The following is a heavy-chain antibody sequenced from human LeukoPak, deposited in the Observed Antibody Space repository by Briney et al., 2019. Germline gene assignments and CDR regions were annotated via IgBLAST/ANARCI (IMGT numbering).Heavy chain of an antibody. D-gene: IGHD3-10*01. CDR2: INHSGST. J-gene: IGHJ1*01. CDR1: GGSFSGYY. CDR3: ARLVVGPKARYFQH. V-gene: IGHV4-34*01. Sequence: SETLSLTCAVYGGSFSGYYWSWIRQPPGKGLEWIGEINHSGSTNYNPSLKSRVTISVDTSENQFSLKLSSVTAADTAVYYCARLVVGPKARYFQHWGQGTLVTVSS.